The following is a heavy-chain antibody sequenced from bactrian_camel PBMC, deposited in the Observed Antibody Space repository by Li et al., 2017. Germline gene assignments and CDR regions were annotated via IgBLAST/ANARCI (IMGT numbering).Heavy chain of an antibody. J-gene: IGHJ4*01. CDR2: ICTGSGGT. V-gene: IGHV3S54*01. CDR3: GARWPSCASYWDEYRNYKT. D-gene: IGHD1*01. Sequence: HVQLVESGGGSVQDGGSLRLSCAASGGAYSEHYLAWFRQAPGKEREAVAGICTGSGGTYYADPAKGRFTISQDKVKNMVYLQMTGLKPEDTGMYYCGARWPSCASYWDEYRNYKTWGQGTQVTVS. CDR1: GGAYSEHY.